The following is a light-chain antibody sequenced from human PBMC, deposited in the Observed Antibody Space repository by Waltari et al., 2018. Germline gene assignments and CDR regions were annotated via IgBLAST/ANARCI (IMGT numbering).Light chain of an antibody. V-gene: IGLV4-69*01. CDR2: LNNDGSH. Sequence: QLVLTQSPSASASLGASVKLTCTLRSGYSSYAIAWHQQQPEKGPRFLVKLNNDGSHIKGDGIAHHFSGCSSGAGRYVTIPSLQSEDEADYYCQTWGTGIVVFGGGTKLTVL. CDR3: QTWGTGIVV. CDR1: SGYSSYA. J-gene: IGLJ3*02.